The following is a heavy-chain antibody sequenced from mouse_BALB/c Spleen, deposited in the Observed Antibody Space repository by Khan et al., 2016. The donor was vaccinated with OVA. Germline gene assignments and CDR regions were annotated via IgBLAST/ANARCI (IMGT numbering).Heavy chain of an antibody. CDR1: GYSITRDYA. Sequence: VQLKQSGPGLVKPSQSLSLTCTVTGYSITRDYAWNWIRQSPGNKLEWMGYISNSGSTTYNPSLKRRITITREKAKNRFFLQLKSVTTEDTTTYYCSSELGRYYAMDYWGQGTSVTVSS. J-gene: IGHJ4*01. CDR2: ISNSGST. V-gene: IGHV3-2*02. CDR3: SSELGRYYAMDY. D-gene: IGHD4-1*01.